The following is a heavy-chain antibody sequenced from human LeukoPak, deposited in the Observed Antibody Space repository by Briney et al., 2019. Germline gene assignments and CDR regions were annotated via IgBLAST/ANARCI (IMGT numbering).Heavy chain of an antibody. V-gene: IGHV5-10-1*01. CDR1: GYSFTGYG. CDR2: IDPSDSYT. Sequence: PGESLKISSKGSGYSFTGYGITWVRQMPGKGLEWVGRIDPSDSYTSYSPSFQGHVTISADTSISTAHLQWSSLKASDTAMFYCARVRGGYLDYWGQGSLVTVSS. J-gene: IGHJ4*02. CDR3: ARVRGGYLDY. D-gene: IGHD2-15*01.